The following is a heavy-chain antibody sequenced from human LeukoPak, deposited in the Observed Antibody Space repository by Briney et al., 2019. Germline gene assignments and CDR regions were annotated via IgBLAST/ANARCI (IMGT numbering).Heavy chain of an antibody. CDR3: ARLELP. J-gene: IGHJ5*02. Sequence: PGGSLRLSCAVSGFTLSSYGMHWVRQAPGKGLEWVAVIWYDGSNKYYADSVKGRFTISRDNSKNTLYLQMNSLRAEDTAVYYCARLELPWGQGTLVTVSS. D-gene: IGHD1-26*01. CDR2: IWYDGSNK. V-gene: IGHV3-33*08. CDR1: GFTLSSYG.